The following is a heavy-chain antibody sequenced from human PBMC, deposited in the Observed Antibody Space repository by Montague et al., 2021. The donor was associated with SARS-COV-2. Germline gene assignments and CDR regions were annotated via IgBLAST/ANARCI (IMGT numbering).Heavy chain of an antibody. CDR1: GGSISSHF. D-gene: IGHD3-10*01. CDR3: ARATSVRGAVSWFDP. CDR2: TNSNGGT. Sequence: SETLSLTCTVSGGSISSHFWSFIRQPPGKGLEWIGYTNSNGGTNDNPSLRSRLTMSVDTSKNQFSLQLRSMTPADTAAYFCARATSVRGAVSWFDPWGQGILVTVSS. V-gene: IGHV4-59*11. J-gene: IGHJ5*02.